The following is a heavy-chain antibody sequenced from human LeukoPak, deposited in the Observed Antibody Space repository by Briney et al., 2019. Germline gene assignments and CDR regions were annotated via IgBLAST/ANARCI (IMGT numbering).Heavy chain of an antibody. Sequence: GGSLRLSCAASGFTFSASALHWVRQASGKGLEWVGRIRSKTNSYATAYIASVKGRFTLSRGDSKSTAYLQMNSLKIEDTAVYYCARARVGLTGYHIIDYWGQGTPVTVSS. D-gene: IGHD3-9*01. CDR1: GFTFSASA. CDR3: ARARVGLTGYHIIDY. J-gene: IGHJ4*02. V-gene: IGHV3-73*01. CDR2: IRSKTNSYAT.